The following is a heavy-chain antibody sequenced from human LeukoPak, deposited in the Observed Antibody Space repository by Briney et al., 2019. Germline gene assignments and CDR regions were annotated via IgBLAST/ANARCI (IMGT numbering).Heavy chain of an antibody. V-gene: IGHV3-53*01. CDR1: GFIVSGHY. Sequence: PGGSLRLSCAASGFIVSGHYMSWVRQAPGEGLEWVSLIYTSGTTTYADSVKGRFTISRDPSKNTLFLQMNRLRGEDTAVYYCARDKPGFLEGDMDVWGIGTTVTVSS. CDR3: ARDKPGFLEGDMDV. J-gene: IGHJ6*03. CDR2: IYTSGTT. D-gene: IGHD3-3*01.